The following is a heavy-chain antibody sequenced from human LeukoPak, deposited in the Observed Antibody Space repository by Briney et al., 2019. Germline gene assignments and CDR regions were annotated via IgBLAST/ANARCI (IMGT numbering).Heavy chain of an antibody. J-gene: IGHJ6*03. CDR3: AREARVLYYMDV. D-gene: IGHD2-8*01. V-gene: IGHV3-72*01. CDR2: TRNKANSYST. CDR1: GFTFSDHY. Sequence: GGSLRLSCAASGFTFSDHYMDWVRQAPGKGLEWVGRTRNKANSYSTEYAASVKGRFTISTDDSKNLLYLQMNSLKIEDTAVYCCAREARVLYYMDVWGKGTTVTVSS.